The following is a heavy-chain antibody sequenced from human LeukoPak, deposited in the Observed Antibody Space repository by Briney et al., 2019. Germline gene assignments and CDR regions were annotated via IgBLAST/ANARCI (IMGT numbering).Heavy chain of an antibody. D-gene: IGHD3-10*01. V-gene: IGHV1-2*02. CDR1: GYTFTGYY. CDR3: ARDRGSGSYDWFDP. CDR2: INPNSGGT. Sequence: VASVKVSCKASGYTFTGYYMHWVRQAPGQGLEWMGWINPNSGGTNYAQKFQGRVTMTRDTSISTAYMELSRLRSDDTAVYYCARDRGSGSYDWFDPWGQGTLVTVSS. J-gene: IGHJ5*02.